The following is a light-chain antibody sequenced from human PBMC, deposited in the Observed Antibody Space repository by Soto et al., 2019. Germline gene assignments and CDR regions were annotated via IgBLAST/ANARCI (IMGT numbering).Light chain of an antibody. CDR1: QRISNS. Sequence: DIQMTQSPSTLSASVGDRVTITCRASQRISNSLAWYQQKPGKAPKVLLYKASSLESGVPARFSGSRSGTEFTLTFSSVEPDDFATYYCQQYNSYSKTFGQGTKVQIK. CDR3: QQYNSYSKT. V-gene: IGKV1-5*03. J-gene: IGKJ1*01. CDR2: KAS.